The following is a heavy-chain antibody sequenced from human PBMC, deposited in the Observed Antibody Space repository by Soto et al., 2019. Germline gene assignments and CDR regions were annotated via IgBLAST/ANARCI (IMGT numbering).Heavy chain of an antibody. CDR3: AKDPPTWYDFWSGYYYFDY. V-gene: IGHV3-23*01. D-gene: IGHD3-3*01. J-gene: IGHJ4*02. CDR2: ISGSGGST. Sequence: PGGSLRLCCAASGFTFSSYAMSWVRQAPGKGLEWVSAISGSGGSTYYADSVKGRFTISRDNSKNTLYLQMNSLRAEDTAVYYCAKDPPTWYDFWSGYYYFDYWGQGTLVTVSS. CDR1: GFTFSSYA.